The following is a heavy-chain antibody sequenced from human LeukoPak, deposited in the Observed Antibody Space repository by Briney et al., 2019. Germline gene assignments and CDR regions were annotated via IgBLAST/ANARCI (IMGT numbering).Heavy chain of an antibody. Sequence: ASETLSLTCSVSGGSTGSDYWSWIRQPPGKGLEWIAYVYYSGVTSYNPSLKSRVAISIDTSKNQFSLNLTSVTAADTAVYYCARDHATSSSWYGHGYWGQGTLVTVSS. CDR2: VYYSGVT. J-gene: IGHJ4*02. CDR3: ARDHATSSSWYGHGY. CDR1: GGSTGSDY. D-gene: IGHD6-13*01. V-gene: IGHV4-59*12.